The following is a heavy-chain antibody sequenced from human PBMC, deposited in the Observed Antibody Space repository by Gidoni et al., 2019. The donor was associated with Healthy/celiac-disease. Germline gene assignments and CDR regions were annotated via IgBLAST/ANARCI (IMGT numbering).Heavy chain of an antibody. D-gene: IGHD5-12*01. CDR2: IKHDGSEK. CDR3: ARDDSGYGDDAFDI. J-gene: IGHJ3*02. Sequence: EVQLVESGGGLVQPGGSLRLSCAASGFTFSSYWMRWVRQAPGKGLEWVANIKHDGSEKYYVDTVKGRFTISRDNAKNSLYLQMNSLSAEDTAVYYCARDDSGYGDDAFDIWGQGTMVTVSS. CDR1: GFTFSSYW. V-gene: IGHV3-7*01.